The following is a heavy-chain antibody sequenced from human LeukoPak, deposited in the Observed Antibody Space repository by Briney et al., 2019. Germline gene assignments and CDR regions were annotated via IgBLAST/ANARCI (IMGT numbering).Heavy chain of an antibody. CDR1: GGTFSSYA. CDR3: ARVVGLTGYSGSWYSGYYYYMDV. Sequence: SVKVSCKASGGTFSSYAISWVRQAPGQGLEWMGGIIPIFGTTNCAQKFQDRVTITADKSTSTAYMELSSLRSEDTAVYYCARVVGLTGYSGSWYSGYYYYMDVWGKGTTVTVSS. J-gene: IGHJ6*03. CDR2: IIPIFGTT. V-gene: IGHV1-69*06. D-gene: IGHD6-13*01.